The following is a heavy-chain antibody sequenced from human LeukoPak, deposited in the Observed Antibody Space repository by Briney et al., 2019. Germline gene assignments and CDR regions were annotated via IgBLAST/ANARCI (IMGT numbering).Heavy chain of an antibody. CDR1: GGSISSYS. Sequence: SETLSLTCTVSGGSISSYSWSWVRQPAGKGLEWLGRMYAGVSTDYNPSLKSRVTMSVGTSKNQFSLRMSSVTAADTAGYTRARDYGCEVPTWFDVWGQGFLVTVSS. J-gene: IGHJ5*02. CDR3: ARDYGCEVPTWFDV. D-gene: IGHD4-17*01. CDR2: MYAGVST. V-gene: IGHV4-4*07.